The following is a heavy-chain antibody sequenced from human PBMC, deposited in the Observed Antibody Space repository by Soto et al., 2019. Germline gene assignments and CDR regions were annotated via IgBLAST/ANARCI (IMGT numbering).Heavy chain of an antibody. J-gene: IGHJ4*02. CDR2: IYYSGST. Sequence: SETLSLTCTVSGGNISSYYWSWIRQPPGKGLEWIGYIYYSGSTNYNPSLKSRVTISVDTSKNQFSLKLSSVTAADTAVYYCARSDGRYWGQGTLVTVSS. CDR1: GGNISSYY. V-gene: IGHV4-59*08. CDR3: ARSDGRY.